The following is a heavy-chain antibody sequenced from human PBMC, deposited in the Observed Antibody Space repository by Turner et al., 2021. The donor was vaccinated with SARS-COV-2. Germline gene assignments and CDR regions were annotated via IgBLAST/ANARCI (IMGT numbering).Heavy chain of an antibody. J-gene: IGHJ6*02. CDR1: GYTFTGYY. D-gene: IGHD4-17*01. CDR2: INPKSGGT. V-gene: IGHV1-2*02. Sequence: QVQLVQSGAEVKKPGASVKVSCKASGYTFTGYYMHWVRQAPGQGVEWMGWINPKSGGTNYAKKFQGRVTMTKDTSISTAYPELSRVRSDGTAVYYRARGASVTPDRYYYYYFGMDVWGQGTTVTVSS. CDR3: ARGASVTPDRYYYYYFGMDV.